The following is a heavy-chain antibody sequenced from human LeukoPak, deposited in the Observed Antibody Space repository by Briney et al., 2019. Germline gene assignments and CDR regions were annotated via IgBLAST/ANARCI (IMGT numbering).Heavy chain of an antibody. Sequence: GGSLRLSCAASGFTFSSYGMHWVRQAPGKGLEWVAVIWYDGSNKYYADSVKGRFTISRDNPKNTLYLQMNSLRAEDTAVYYCARDALISVGDSSGYSLWGQGTLVTVSS. CDR3: ARDALISVGDSSGYSL. CDR2: IWYDGSNK. V-gene: IGHV3-33*01. J-gene: IGHJ4*02. D-gene: IGHD3-22*01. CDR1: GFTFSSYG.